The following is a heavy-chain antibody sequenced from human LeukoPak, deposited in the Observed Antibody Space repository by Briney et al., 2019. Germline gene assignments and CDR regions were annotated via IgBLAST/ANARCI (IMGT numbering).Heavy chain of an antibody. Sequence: SETLSLTCTVSGGSISSGGYYWSWIRQHPGKGLEWIGYIYYSGSTYYNPSLKSRVTISVDTSKNQFSLKLSSVTAADTAVYYCARDRSGGSYYYFDYWGQGTLVTVSS. J-gene: IGHJ4*02. V-gene: IGHV4-31*03. CDR2: IYYSGST. D-gene: IGHD1-26*01. CDR3: ARDRSGGSYYYFDY. CDR1: GGSISSGGYY.